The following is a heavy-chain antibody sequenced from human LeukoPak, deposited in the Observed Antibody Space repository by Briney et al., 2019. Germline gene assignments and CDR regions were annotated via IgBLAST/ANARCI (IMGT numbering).Heavy chain of an antibody. Sequence: SETLSLTCTVSGGSVSSGSYYWSWIRQPPGKGLEWIGYIYYSGSTNYNPSLKSRVTISVDTSKNQFSLKLSSVTAADTAVYYCARGDPIAGVNFDYWGQGTLVTVSS. D-gene: IGHD2-21*02. V-gene: IGHV4-61*01. CDR3: ARGDPIAGVNFDY. J-gene: IGHJ4*02. CDR1: GGSVSSGSYY. CDR2: IYYSGST.